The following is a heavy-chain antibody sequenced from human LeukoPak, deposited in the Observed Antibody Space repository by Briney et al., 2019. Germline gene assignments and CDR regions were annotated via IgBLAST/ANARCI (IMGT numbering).Heavy chain of an antibody. J-gene: IGHJ6*02. CDR3: ARGERWLKTDRIYGMDV. D-gene: IGHD5-24*01. CDR2: IYSGGST. V-gene: IGHV3-66*01. Sequence: PGGSLRLSCAASGFTVSSNYMSWVRQAPGKGLEWVSVIYSGGSTYYADSVKGRFTISRDNSKNTLYLQMNSLRAEDTAVYYCARGERWLKTDRIYGMDVWGQGTTVTVSS. CDR1: GFTVSSNY.